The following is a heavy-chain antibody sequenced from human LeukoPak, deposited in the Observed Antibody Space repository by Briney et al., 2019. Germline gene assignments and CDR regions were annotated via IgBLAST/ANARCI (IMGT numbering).Heavy chain of an antibody. CDR3: ARCMVLSQGWCNWFDP. J-gene: IGHJ5*02. V-gene: IGHV3-23*01. CDR1: GFDLTTYA. Sequence: GGSLRLSCAASGFDLTTYAMTWVRQAPAKGLEWVSSIKIGGGGTYYTDSVKGRFTISRDNSENTLHLQMNNLRVEDTARYFCARCMVLSQGWCNWFDPWGQGTLVTVSS. CDR2: IKIGGGGT. D-gene: IGHD6-13*01.